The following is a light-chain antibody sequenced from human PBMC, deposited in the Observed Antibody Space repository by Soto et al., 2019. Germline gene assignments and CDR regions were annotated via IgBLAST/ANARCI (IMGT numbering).Light chain of an antibody. Sequence: DIQMTQSPSTLSASVGDRVTITCRASQSISRYLAWYQQKPGKAPKLLIYDASTLEGGVPSRFSGSGSGAEFTLTISSLQPDDFATYYCQQYYNYSRTFGQGTKVEIK. V-gene: IGKV1-5*01. CDR2: DAS. CDR3: QQYYNYSRT. J-gene: IGKJ1*01. CDR1: QSISRY.